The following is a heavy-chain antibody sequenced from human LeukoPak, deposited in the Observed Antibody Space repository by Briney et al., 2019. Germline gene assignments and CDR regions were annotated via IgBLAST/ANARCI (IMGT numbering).Heavy chain of an antibody. J-gene: IGHJ3*02. CDR3: ARGHPSTDFWSGYYSPGAFDI. V-gene: IGHV4-59*01. CDR1: GGSISSYY. D-gene: IGHD3-3*01. CDR2: IYYSGST. Sequence: SEXXSLTCTVSGGSISSYYWSWLRQPPGKGLEWIGYIYYSGSTNYNPSLTSRVTISVDTSKNQFSLKLSSVTAADTAVYYCARGHPSTDFWSGYYSPGAFDIWGQGTMVTVSS.